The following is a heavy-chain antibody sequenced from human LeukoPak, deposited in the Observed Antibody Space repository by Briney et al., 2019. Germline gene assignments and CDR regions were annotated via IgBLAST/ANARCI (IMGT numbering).Heavy chain of an antibody. CDR1: GFXVSRNY. D-gene: IGHD1-14*01. Sequence: GGSLRLSCGASGFXVSRNYISWVRQAPGKGLEWVSIIYSGGNTYYADSVKGRFTISRDNSKNTLYLQMNSLRAEDTAVYYCARGEPFDFWGQGTLVTVSS. CDR3: ARGEPFDF. CDR2: IYSGGNT. V-gene: IGHV3-66*01. J-gene: IGHJ4*02.